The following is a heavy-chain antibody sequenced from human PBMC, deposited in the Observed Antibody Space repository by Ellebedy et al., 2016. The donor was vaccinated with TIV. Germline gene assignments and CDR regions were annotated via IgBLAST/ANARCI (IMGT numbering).Heavy chain of an antibody. V-gene: IGHV3-23*01. J-gene: IGHJ4*02. CDR2: ISTTDGT. D-gene: IGHD5-24*01. CDR1: ESTFSSYG. Sequence: PGGSLRLSCEASESTFSSYGMSWVRQAPGKGLEWVSSISTTDGTQYADSLKGRFTISRDNPKNTLYLQMNSLRVEDTAVYYCTTQLWNTEFWGQGTLVIVSS. CDR3: TTQLWNTEF.